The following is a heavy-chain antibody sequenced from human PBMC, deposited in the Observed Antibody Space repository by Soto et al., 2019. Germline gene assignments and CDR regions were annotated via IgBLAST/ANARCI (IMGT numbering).Heavy chain of an antibody. D-gene: IGHD2-2*01. CDR3: AKAGVSTRVFDY. CDR2: ISGSGGST. CDR1: GFTFSSYA. V-gene: IGHV3-23*01. Sequence: EVQLLESGGGLVQPGGSLRLSCAASGFTFSSYAMSWVRQAPGKGLEWVSAISGSGGSTYYADSVKGRLTISRDNSKNTLYLQMNSLRAEDTAVYYCAKAGVSTRVFDYWGQGTLVTVSS. J-gene: IGHJ4*02.